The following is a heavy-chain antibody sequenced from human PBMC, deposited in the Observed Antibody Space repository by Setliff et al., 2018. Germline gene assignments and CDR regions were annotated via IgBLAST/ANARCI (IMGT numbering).Heavy chain of an antibody. D-gene: IGHD3-10*01. CDR1: GGSISTSSHH. CDR3: TRRPRGRAAFDI. V-gene: IGHV4-39*01. J-gene: IGHJ3*02. Sequence: PSETLSLTCTVSGGSISTSSHHWVWIRQSPGKGLEWIGTIYSSGTTYYNLSLKSRVTISLDTSKSQFSLNLGSVTAADTAVYYCTRRPRGRAAFDIWGQGTVVTVSS. CDR2: IYSSGTT.